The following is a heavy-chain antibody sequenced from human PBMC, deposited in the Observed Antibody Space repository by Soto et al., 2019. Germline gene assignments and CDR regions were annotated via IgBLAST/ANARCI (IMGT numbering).Heavy chain of an antibody. D-gene: IGHD2-15*01. CDR1: GDSVSSNSAA. CDR3: ATFLTPTRQDV. J-gene: IGHJ6*02. Sequence: SQTLSLTCAISGDSVSSNSAAWNWIRRSPSRGLEGLGRTYYRSKWYNDYAVSVKGRITIKPDTSKNQFSLQLNSVTPEDTAVYYCATFLTPTRQDVWGLGTAVTVSS. V-gene: IGHV6-1*01. CDR2: TYYRSKWYN.